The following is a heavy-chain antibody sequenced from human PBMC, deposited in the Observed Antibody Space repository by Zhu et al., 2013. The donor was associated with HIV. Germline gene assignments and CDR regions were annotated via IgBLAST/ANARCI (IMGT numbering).Heavy chain of an antibody. J-gene: IGHJ4*02. Sequence: VQLLQSGAEVKKPGASVKVSCTASGYTFTSYGISWVRQAPGQGLEWMGWINAYNGYAAYAQNFRGRVTMTTDTPTTTAYLELRSLRSDDTAVYYCARGGCQYYQDLCGDSDYWGQGTLVTVSS. CDR3: ARGGCQYYQDLCGDSDY. V-gene: IGHV1-18*01. D-gene: IGHD2-2*01. CDR1: GYTFTSYG. CDR2: INAYNGYA.